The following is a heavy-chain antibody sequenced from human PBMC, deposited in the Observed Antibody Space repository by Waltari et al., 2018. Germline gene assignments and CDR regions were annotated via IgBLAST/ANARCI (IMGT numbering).Heavy chain of an antibody. CDR1: GGSFSGYY. D-gene: IGHD5-18*01. J-gene: IGHJ4*02. CDR3: ARERTWIQLWSPIDY. V-gene: IGHV4-34*01. Sequence: QVQLQQWGAGLLKPSETLSLNCAVYGGSFSGYYCRWIRQPPGKGLEWIGEINHSGRTNYNPSLKSRVTISVDTSKNQFSLKLSSVTAADTAVYYCARERTWIQLWSPIDYWGQGTLVTVSS. CDR2: INHSGRT.